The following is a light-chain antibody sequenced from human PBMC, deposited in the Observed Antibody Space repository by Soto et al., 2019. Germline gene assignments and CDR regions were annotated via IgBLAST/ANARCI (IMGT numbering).Light chain of an antibody. Sequence: EIVMTQSPLSLPVTPGERASISCQSTQSLMHNNERNYLDRYLQKPMQSPQLLIVLGSNRASGVRDRFSGSGSGTDFTLKIIRVEDEDVWVYYCIQVLQTPLTFGQGTRLEIK. CDR1: QSLMHNNERNY. CDR2: LGS. CDR3: IQVLQTPLT. V-gene: IGKV2-28*01. J-gene: IGKJ5*01.